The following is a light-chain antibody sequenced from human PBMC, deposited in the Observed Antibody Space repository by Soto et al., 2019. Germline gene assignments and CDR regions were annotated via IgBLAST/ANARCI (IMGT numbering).Light chain of an antibody. CDR1: QGIRNY. V-gene: IGKV1-9*01. CDR3: QQSYSTPRIT. CDR2: IAS. Sequence: DKPLTQSPSFLSASVGDRVTITCRASQGIRNYLAWYQQKPGRAPKLLIYIASTLQSGVPSRFSGSYSGTEFTLTITSLQPEDFATYYCQQSYSTPRITFGQGTRLEFK. J-gene: IGKJ5*01.